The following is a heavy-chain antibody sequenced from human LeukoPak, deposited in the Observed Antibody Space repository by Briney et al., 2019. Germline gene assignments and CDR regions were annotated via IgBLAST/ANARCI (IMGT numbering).Heavy chain of an antibody. D-gene: IGHD6-13*01. J-gene: IGHJ4*02. CDR2: IWYDGSNK. CDR3: ARVRGSSWPTTDY. V-gene: IGHV3-33*01. Sequence: GRSLRLSCAASGFSFSSYDMHWVRQAPGKGLEWVAVIWYDGSNKYYADSVKGRFTISRDNSKNTLYLQMNSLRAEDTAVYYCARVRGSSWPTTDYWGQGTLVTVSS. CDR1: GFSFSSYD.